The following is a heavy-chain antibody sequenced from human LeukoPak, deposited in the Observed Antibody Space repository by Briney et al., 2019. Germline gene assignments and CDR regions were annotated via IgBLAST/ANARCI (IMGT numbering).Heavy chain of an antibody. D-gene: IGHD3-10*01. V-gene: IGHV3-23*01. CDR2: ISGSGGST. J-gene: IGHJ4*02. CDR1: GFTFSSYG. Sequence: GGSLRLSCAASGFTFSSYGMSWVRQAPGKGLEWVSAISGSGGSTYYADSVKGRFTISKDNSKNTLYLQMNSLRAEDTAVYYCAKDNDYYGSGSYVVWGQGTLVTVPS. CDR3: AKDNDYYGSGSYVV.